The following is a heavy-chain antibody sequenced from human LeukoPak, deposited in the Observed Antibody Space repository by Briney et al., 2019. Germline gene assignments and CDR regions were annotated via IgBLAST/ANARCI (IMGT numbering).Heavy chain of an antibody. J-gene: IGHJ4*02. CDR3: ARVRWGGLYYFDY. D-gene: IGHD3-16*01. CDR2: ISSSSSTI. CDR1: GFTFSSYS. V-gene: IGHV3-48*04. Sequence: GGSLRLPCAASGFTFSSYSMNWVRQAPGKGLEWVSYISSSSSTIYYADSVKGRFTISRDNAKNTLYPQMNSLRAEDTAVYYCARVRWGGLYYFDYWGQGTLVTVSS.